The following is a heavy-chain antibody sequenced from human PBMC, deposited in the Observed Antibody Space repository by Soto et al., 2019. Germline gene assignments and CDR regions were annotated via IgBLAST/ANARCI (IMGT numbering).Heavy chain of an antibody. V-gene: IGHV2-26*01. CDR2: IFSNDEK. CDR1: GFSLSNARMG. J-gene: IGHJ4*02. Sequence: SRPTLVNPTETLTLTCTVSGFSLSNARMGVSWIRQPPGKALEWLAHIFSNDEKSYSTSLKSRLTISKDTSKSQVVLTMTNMDPVDTATYYCARSYYYDSSGGYYFDYWGQGTLVTVSS. CDR3: ARSYYYDSSGGYYFDY. D-gene: IGHD3-22*01.